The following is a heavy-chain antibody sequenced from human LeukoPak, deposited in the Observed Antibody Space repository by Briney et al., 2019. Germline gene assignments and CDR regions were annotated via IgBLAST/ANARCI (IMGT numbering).Heavy chain of an antibody. CDR2: IRTKASGGTS. J-gene: IGHJ4*02. CDR1: GFTFCDYA. D-gene: IGHD5-18*01. Sequence: GGSLRLSCTASGFTFCDYAMTWARQAPGKGREGVGFIRTKASGGTSEYATSVKGRFTISRDDSKSIAYLQMNSLKTEDTAVYYCTRGQLGYDYWGQGTLVTVSS. CDR3: TRGQLGYDY. V-gene: IGHV3-49*04.